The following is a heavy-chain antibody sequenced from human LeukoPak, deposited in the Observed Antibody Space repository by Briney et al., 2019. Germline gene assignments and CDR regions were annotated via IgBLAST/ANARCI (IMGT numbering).Heavy chain of an antibody. V-gene: IGHV4-34*01. Sequence: PSETLSLTCAVHGGSFSGYYWSWIRQPPGKGLEWIGEINHSGSTNYNPSLKSRVTISLDTSKNQFSLKLSSVTAADTAVYYCARDSGDSSGYPLNWGQGTLVTVSS. D-gene: IGHD3-22*01. J-gene: IGHJ4*02. CDR2: INHSGST. CDR3: ARDSGDSSGYPLN. CDR1: GGSFSGYY.